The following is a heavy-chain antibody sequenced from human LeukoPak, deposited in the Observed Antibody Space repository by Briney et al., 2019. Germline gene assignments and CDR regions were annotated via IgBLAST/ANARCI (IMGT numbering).Heavy chain of an antibody. CDR2: INPSGGST. Sequence: GASVKVSCKASGYTFTSYYMHWVRQAPGQGLEWMGIINPSGGSTSYAQKFQGRVTMTRDMSTSTVYMELSSLRSEDTAVYYCARAIVVVTANDAFDIWGQGTMVTVSS. J-gene: IGHJ3*02. CDR1: GYTFTSYY. D-gene: IGHD2-21*02. CDR3: ARAIVVVTANDAFDI. V-gene: IGHV1-46*01.